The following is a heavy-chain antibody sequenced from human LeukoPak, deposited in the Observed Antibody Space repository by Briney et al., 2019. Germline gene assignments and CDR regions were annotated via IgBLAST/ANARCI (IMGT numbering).Heavy chain of an antibody. CDR1: GVTFSSYA. CDR2: IIPIFGTA. D-gene: IGHD3-10*01. V-gene: IGHV1-69*05. J-gene: IGHJ4*02. CDR3: ATYYPNPNGFDY. Sequence: SVKVSCKASGVTFSSYAISWVRQAPRQGLEWMGGIIPIFGTANYAQKFQGRVTITTDESTSTAYMELSSLRSEDTAVYYCATYYPNPNGFDYWGQGTLVTVSS.